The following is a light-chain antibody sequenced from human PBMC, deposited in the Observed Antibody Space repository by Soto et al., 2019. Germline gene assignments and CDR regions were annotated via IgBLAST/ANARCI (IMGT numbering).Light chain of an antibody. CDR3: QHYNSYPWT. V-gene: IGKV1-5*03. CDR1: QSIGSW. CDR2: RAS. Sequence: DIQMTQSHSTLSASVGDRVTISCRASQSIGSWLAWYQQKPGRAPKLLIYRASILENGVPRRFRGSGSGTEFTLTISSLQPDDFATYFCQHYNSYPWTFGQGTKV. J-gene: IGKJ1*01.